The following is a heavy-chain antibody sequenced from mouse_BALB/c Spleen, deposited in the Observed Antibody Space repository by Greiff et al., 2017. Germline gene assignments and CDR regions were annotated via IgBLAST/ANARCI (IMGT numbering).Heavy chain of an antibody. J-gene: IGHJ3*01. CDR1: GFTFSSFG. D-gene: IGHD2-12*01. V-gene: IGHV5-17*02. Sequence: VQLQQSGGGLVQPGGSRKLSCAASGFTFSSFGMHWVRQAPEKGLEWVAYISSGSSTIYYADTVKGRFTISRDNPKNTLFLQMTSLRSEDTAMYYCARDDGAYWGQGTLVTVSA. CDR2: ISSGSSTI. CDR3: ARDDGAY.